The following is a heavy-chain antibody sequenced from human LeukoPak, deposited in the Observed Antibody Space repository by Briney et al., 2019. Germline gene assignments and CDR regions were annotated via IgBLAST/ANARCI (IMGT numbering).Heavy chain of an antibody. CDR1: GYTLTELS. D-gene: IGHD3-22*01. CDR3: ATDSYYYDSSGYYDTRKHLDY. J-gene: IGHJ4*02. V-gene: IGHV1-24*01. Sequence: GASVKVSCKVSGYTLTELSMHWVRQAPGKGLEWMGGFDPEDGETIYAQKFQGRVTMTEDTSTDTAYMELSSLRSEDTAVYYCATDSYYYDSSGYYDTRKHLDYWGQGTLVTVSS. CDR2: FDPEDGET.